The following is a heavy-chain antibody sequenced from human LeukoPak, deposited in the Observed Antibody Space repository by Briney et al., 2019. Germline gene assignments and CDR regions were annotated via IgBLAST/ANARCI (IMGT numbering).Heavy chain of an antibody. CDR2: ISSSSSYI. CDR1: GFTFSSYS. CDR3: ARDQDVAVAGTDFDY. D-gene: IGHD6-19*01. V-gene: IGHV3-21*01. Sequence: GGSLRLSCAASGFTFSSYSMNWVRQAPRKGLEWVSSISSSSSYIYYADPVKGRFTISRDNAKNSLYLQMNSLRAEDTAVYYCARDQDVAVAGTDFDYWGQGTLVTVSS. J-gene: IGHJ4*02.